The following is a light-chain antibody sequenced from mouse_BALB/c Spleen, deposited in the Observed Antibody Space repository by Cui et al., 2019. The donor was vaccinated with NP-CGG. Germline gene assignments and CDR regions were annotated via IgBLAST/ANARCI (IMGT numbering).Light chain of an antibody. CDR1: TGAVTTSNY. V-gene: IGLV1*01. CDR2: GTN. CDR3: ALWYTNHWV. Sequence: QAALAQGSATTTSPGEAVTLTCRSSTGAVTTSNYANWVQEKPDHLFTGLIGGTNNRAPGVPARFSGSLIGDKAALTITGAQTEDEAIYFCALWYTNHWVFGGGTKLTVL. J-gene: IGLJ1*01.